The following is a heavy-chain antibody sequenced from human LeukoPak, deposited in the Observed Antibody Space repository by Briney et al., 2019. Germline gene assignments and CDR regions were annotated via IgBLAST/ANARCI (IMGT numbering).Heavy chain of an antibody. CDR2: ISSSGSTI. CDR1: GFTFSDYY. V-gene: IGHV3-11*04. D-gene: IGHD4-17*01. Sequence: GGSLRLSCAASGFTFSDYYMSWIRQAPGKGLEWVSYISSSGSTIYYADSVKGRFTISRDNAKNSLYLQMNSLRAEVTAVYYCARENYYGDYSTNWFDPWGQGTLVTVSS. J-gene: IGHJ5*02. CDR3: ARENYYGDYSTNWFDP.